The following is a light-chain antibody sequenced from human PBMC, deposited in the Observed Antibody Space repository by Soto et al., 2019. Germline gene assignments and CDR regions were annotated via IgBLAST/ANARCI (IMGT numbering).Light chain of an antibody. CDR3: QHYHSYSEA. Sequence: DIQMTQSPSTLSGSVGDRVTITCRASQTISSLLAWYQQKPGKAPKLLIYKASTLKSGVPSRFSGSGSGTEFTLTISSLQPDDFATYYCQHYHSYSEAFGQGTKVELK. CDR2: KAS. V-gene: IGKV1-5*03. CDR1: QTISSL. J-gene: IGKJ1*01.